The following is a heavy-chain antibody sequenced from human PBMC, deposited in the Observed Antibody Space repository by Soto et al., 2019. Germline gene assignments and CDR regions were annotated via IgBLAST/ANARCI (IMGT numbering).Heavy chain of an antibody. J-gene: IGHJ4*02. CDR1: GFTFSSYG. V-gene: IGHV3-33*01. Sequence: QVQLVESGGGVVQPGRSVRLSCAASGFTFSSYGMHWVRQAPGKGLEWVAVIWYDGSNKYYADSVKGRFTISRDNSKNTLYLQMNSLRAEDTAVYYSARDDGGGTLDYWGQGTLVTVSS. CDR2: IWYDGSNK. CDR3: ARDDGGGTLDY. D-gene: IGHD3-16*01.